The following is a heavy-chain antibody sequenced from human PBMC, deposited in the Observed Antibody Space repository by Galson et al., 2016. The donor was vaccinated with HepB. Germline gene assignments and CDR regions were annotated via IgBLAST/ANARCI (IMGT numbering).Heavy chain of an antibody. CDR3: ARRTIVPTAGNWLDP. V-gene: IGHV4-59*12. CDR2: IYYSGST. CDR1: GGSISSYY. Sequence: ETLSLTCTVSGGSISSYYWNWIRQPPGKGLEWIGYIYYSGSTNYNPSLKSRVTISVDTSKNQFSLNLGSVTAADTAVYYCARRTIVPTAGNWLDPWGQGTLVTVSS. J-gene: IGHJ5*02. D-gene: IGHD2-2*01.